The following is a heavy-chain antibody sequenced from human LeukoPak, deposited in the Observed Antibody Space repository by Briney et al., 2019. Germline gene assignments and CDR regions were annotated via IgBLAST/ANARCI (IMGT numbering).Heavy chain of an antibody. Sequence: PSETLSLTCTVSGGPVSSFSYYWRWIRQPPGKRLEWIGYIAYTGSTNYTPSLKSRVTISVDASKNQFSLKLSSVTAADTAVYYCARLYCSRTSCYYGSWGQGTLVTVSS. D-gene: IGHD2-2*01. V-gene: IGHV4-61*01. CDR3: ARLYCSRTSCYYGS. CDR2: IAYTGST. J-gene: IGHJ5*02. CDR1: GGPVSSFSYY.